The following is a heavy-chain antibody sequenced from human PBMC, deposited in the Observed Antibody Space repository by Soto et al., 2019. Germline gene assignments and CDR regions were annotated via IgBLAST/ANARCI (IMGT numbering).Heavy chain of an antibody. CDR2: INHSGST. Sequence: PSETLSLTCAVYGGSFSGYYWSWIRQPPGKGLEWIGEINHSGSTNYNPSLKSRVTISVDTSKNQFSLKLSSVTAADTAVYYCARHGLTAYMAYYFYFWGQGTQVTVSS. D-gene: IGHD3-16*01. CDR1: GGSFSGYY. V-gene: IGHV4-34*01. J-gene: IGHJ4*02. CDR3: ARHGLTAYMAYYFYF.